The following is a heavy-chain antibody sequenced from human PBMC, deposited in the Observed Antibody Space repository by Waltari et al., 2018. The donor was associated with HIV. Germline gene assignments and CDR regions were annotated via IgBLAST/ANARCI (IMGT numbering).Heavy chain of an antibody. Sequence: QAQLVQSGAEVRKPGASVKVSCRSSGYNFETFDINWARRATGRGLEWMGWMSLKSGNAGFRNRVKNRVTLTRDSCNHKAYMELNSLTSQDTAGDYCGTSRPGAIFGDFWGQGTQVTVS. V-gene: IGHV1-8*01. CDR3: GTSRPGAIFGDF. CDR1: GYNFETFD. CDR2: MSLKSGNA. J-gene: IGHJ1*01. D-gene: IGHD3-10*01.